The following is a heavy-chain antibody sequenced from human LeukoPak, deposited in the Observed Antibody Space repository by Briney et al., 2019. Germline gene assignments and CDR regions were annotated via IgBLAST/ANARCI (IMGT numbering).Heavy chain of an antibody. D-gene: IGHD6-13*01. Sequence: SETLCLTCAVYGGSFRGYYWSCIRQPPGKGLEWIGEINHSGSTNYNPSLKSRVAISVDTSKNQFSLKLSSVTAADTAVYYCARSPAGTADFDIWGQGTMVTVSS. V-gene: IGHV4-34*01. CDR2: INHSGST. CDR3: ARSPAGTADFDI. J-gene: IGHJ3*02. CDR1: GGSFRGYY.